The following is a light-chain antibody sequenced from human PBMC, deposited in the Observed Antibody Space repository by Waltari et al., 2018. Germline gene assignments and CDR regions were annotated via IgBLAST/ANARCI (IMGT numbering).Light chain of an antibody. CDR2: QDS. CDR3: QAWDSSTVV. CDR1: KLGDKY. V-gene: IGLV3-1*01. Sequence: SYELTQPPSVSVSPGQTASITCSGDKLGDKYACWYQQQPGQSPVLVIYQDSNRPSGIPERFSGSNSGNTATLTISGTQAMDEADYDCQAWDSSTVVFGGGTKLTVL. J-gene: IGLJ2*01.